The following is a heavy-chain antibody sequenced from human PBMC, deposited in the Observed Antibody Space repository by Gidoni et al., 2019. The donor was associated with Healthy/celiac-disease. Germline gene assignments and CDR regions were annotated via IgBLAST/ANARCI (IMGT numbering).Heavy chain of an antibody. D-gene: IGHD1-1*01. CDR1: GFTVSSNY. J-gene: IGHJ4*02. Sequence: EVQLVESGGGLVQPGGSLRLSCAASGFTVSSNYMRWVRQSPGQGLGAHSFISSGGTTYYADSVNGRFTLSRDNSKNTLYLQMYILRAEDTAVYYCASAALTKLAVDYWGQGTLVTVSS. CDR3: ASAALTKLAVDY. V-gene: IGHV3-66*02. CDR2: ISSGGTT.